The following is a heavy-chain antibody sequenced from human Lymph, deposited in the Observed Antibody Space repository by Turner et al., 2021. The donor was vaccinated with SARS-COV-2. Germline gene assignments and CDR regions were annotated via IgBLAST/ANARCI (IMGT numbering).Heavy chain of an antibody. CDR3: ARREWGGSLGHIDY. V-gene: IGHV5-51*01. CDR1: GYTFTSYW. CDR2: IYPGDSDT. J-gene: IGHJ4*02. Sequence: EVQLVQYGEEVKKPGESLKISCKGSGYTFTSYWIGWVRQMPGRGLEWMAVIYPGDSDTRYSPSFQGQVTISADKSISTAYLQWSSLKASDTAMYYCARREWGGSLGHIDYWGQGTLVTVSS. D-gene: IGHD3-3*01.